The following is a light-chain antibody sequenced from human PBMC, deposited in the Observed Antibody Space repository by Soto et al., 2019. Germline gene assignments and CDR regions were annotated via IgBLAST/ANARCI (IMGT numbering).Light chain of an antibody. CDR2: LGS. V-gene: IGKV2-28*01. J-gene: IGKJ1*01. CDR3: MQAIQAPRT. CDR1: QSLLHSNGNIY. Sequence: DIVLTQSPLSLPVTPGEPASISCRSSQSLLHSNGNIYLDWYLQKPGQSPQLLIYLGSIRASGVPDRFSGSVSGTDFTLKIARVEDEDVGVYYCMQAIQAPRTFGLGTKVEIK.